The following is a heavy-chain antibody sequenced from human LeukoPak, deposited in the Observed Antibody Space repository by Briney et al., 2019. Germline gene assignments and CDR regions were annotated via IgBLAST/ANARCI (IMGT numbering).Heavy chain of an antibody. V-gene: IGHV3-23*01. CDR2: ISGSGGRI. CDR1: GFTFSSYA. D-gene: IGHD6-13*01. CDR3: ARGISSSWYKY. J-gene: IGHJ4*02. Sequence: GGSLRLSCAASGFTFSSYAMSWVRQAPGKGLEWVSAISGSGGRIYYGASVKGRFTISRDNSKNTLNLQMNSLRAEDTAVYYCARGISSSWYKYWGQGTLVTVSS.